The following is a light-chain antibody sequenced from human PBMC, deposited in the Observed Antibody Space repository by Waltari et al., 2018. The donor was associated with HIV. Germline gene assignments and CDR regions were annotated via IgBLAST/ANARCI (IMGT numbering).Light chain of an antibody. CDR1: SSDVGGYKL. V-gene: IGLV2-14*03. CDR2: DVS. Sequence: QSALPQPASVPGSPGQSTTISSTATSSDVGGYKLSSWYHHHPDKTPKLMFYDVSKRPSGVSDRFSGSRSGNTASLTISGLQAEDEADYYCSSYTSSSTLVFGGGTKLTVL. CDR3: SSYTSSSTLV. J-gene: IGLJ3*02.